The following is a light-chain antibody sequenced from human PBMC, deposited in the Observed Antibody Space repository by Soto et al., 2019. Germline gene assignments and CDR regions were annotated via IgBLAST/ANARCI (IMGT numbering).Light chain of an antibody. J-gene: IGKJ1*01. CDR2: GAS. CDR1: QRVNSNY. Sequence: DIFLTQSPGTLSVSPGERVTLSCRASQRVNSNYLAWYQQEPGQAPRLLIYGASNRATGIPDRFSGSGSGTDFTLTISSLEPGDFAAYYCHQYGSSPRTFGQGTKVDIK. V-gene: IGKV3-20*01. CDR3: HQYGSSPRT.